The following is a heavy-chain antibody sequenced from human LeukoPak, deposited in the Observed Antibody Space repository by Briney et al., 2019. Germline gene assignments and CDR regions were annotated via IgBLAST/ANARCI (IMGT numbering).Heavy chain of an antibody. CDR1: GSISSGSYY. CDR3: ARVVWIQLQYYFDY. Sequence: SETLSLTCTVSGSISSGSYYWSWIRPPAGKGLEWIGRIYTSGSTNYNPSLESRVTISVDTSKNQFSLKLTSLTAADTAVYYCARVVWIQLQYYFDYWGQGTLVTVSS. CDR2: IYTSGST. V-gene: IGHV4-61*02. D-gene: IGHD5-18*01. J-gene: IGHJ4*02.